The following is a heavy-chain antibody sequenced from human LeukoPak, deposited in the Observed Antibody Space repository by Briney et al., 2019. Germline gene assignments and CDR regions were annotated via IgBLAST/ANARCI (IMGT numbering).Heavy chain of an antibody. Sequence: SETLSLTCNVSGGSISSDYWSWIRQPPGKGLEWIGYIYNSGSTSYNPSLKSRVTISVATSKNQISLKLTSVTAADTAVYYCARLYCSSTSCYERSGWFDPWGQGTLVTVSS. J-gene: IGHJ5*02. CDR3: ARLYCSSTSCYERSGWFDP. CDR2: IYNSGST. CDR1: GGSISSDY. D-gene: IGHD2-2*01. V-gene: IGHV4-59*01.